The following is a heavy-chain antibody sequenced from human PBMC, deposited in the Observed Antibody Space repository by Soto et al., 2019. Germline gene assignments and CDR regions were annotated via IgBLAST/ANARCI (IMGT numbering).Heavy chain of an antibody. CDR2: IYPGDSDT. Sequence: PGESLKISCKGSGYSFTSYWIGWVRQMPGKGLEWMGIIYPGDSDTRYSPSFQGQVTISADKSISTAYLQWSSLKASDTAMYYCARHLRGYSGYDPRHCYYYGMDVWGQGTTVTVSS. J-gene: IGHJ6*02. CDR3: ARHLRGYSGYDPRHCYYYGMDV. V-gene: IGHV5-51*01. CDR1: GYSFTSYW. D-gene: IGHD5-12*01.